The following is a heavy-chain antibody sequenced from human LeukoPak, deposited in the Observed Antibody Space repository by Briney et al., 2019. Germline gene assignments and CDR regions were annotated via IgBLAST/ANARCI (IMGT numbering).Heavy chain of an antibody. V-gene: IGHV1-2*06. CDR1: GYTFTGYY. CDR2: INPNSGGT. D-gene: IGHD3-10*01. J-gene: IGHJ4*02. CDR3: ARVSGSYYNGPFDY. Sequence: ASVKVSCKASGYTFTGYYMHWVRQAPGQGLEWMGRINPNSGGTNYAQKFQGTVTMTRDTSISTAYMELSRLRSDDTAVYCCARVSGSYYNGPFDYWGQGTLVTVSS.